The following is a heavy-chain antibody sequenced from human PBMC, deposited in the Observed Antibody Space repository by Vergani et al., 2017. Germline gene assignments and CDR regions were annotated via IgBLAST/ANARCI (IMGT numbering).Heavy chain of an antibody. CDR2: IYPCDSDT. CDR1: GYSFTSYW. Sequence: EVQLVQSGAEVKKPGESLKISCKGSGYSFTSYWIGWVRQMPGKGLEWMGIIYPCDSDTRSSPSFQGQCTSSADKSISTAYLQWSSLKASETAMYDCARRIMVSLGYAFDIWGQGTMVTVSS. D-gene: IGHD1-14*01. CDR3: ARRIMVSLGYAFDI. J-gene: IGHJ3*02. V-gene: IGHV5-51*01.